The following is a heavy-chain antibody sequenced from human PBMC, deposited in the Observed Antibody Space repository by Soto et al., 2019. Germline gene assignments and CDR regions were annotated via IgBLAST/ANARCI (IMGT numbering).Heavy chain of an antibody. V-gene: IGHV3-30*18. J-gene: IGHJ4*02. CDR1: GFTFSNYG. CDR2: ISYDGSNE. D-gene: IGHD6-6*01. Sequence: PGGSLRLSCAASGFTFSNYGMHWVRQAPGKGLEWVAVISYDGSNEYYADSVKGRFTISRDNSKNTLYLQMNSLRPEDTVVYYCAKDREYSSSFPAYWGQGTLVTVSS. CDR3: AKDREYSSSFPAY.